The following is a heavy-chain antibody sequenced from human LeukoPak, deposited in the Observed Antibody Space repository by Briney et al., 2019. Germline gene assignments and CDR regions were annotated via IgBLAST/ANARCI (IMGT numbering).Heavy chain of an antibody. J-gene: IGHJ4*02. D-gene: IGHD5-12*01. V-gene: IGHV3-74*01. CDR2: INSDGSST. CDR1: GFTFSSYW. Sequence: TGGSLRLSCAASGFTFSSYWMHWVRQAPGKGLVWVSRINSDGSSTRYADFVKGRFTISRDNSKNTLYLQMNSLRAEDTAVYYCARLDIVATIASYYFDYWGQGTLVTVSS. CDR3: ARLDIVATIASYYFDY.